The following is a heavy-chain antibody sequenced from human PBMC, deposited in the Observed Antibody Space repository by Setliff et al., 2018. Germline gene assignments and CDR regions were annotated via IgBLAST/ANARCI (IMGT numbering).Heavy chain of an antibody. V-gene: IGHV4-59*01. CDR1: GVSISSYY. D-gene: IGHD3-3*01. CDR3: ARLSWNGLRYFGLDV. J-gene: IGHJ6*02. CDR2: IQNSGGI. Sequence: SETLSLTCNVSGVSISSYYWSRIRQAPGKRLESLGYIQNSGGINYNPSLKSRVTISVDTSTNQFSLKLTSVTAADTAVYYCARLSWNGLRYFGLDVWGQGTTVTVSS.